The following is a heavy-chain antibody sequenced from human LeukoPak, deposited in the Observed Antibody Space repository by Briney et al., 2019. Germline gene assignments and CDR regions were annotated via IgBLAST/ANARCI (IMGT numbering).Heavy chain of an antibody. J-gene: IGHJ5*02. V-gene: IGHV1-69*13. CDR1: GGTFSSYA. D-gene: IGHD2-15*01. Sequence: SVKVSCKASGGTFSSYAISWVRQAPGQGLEWMGAIIPIFGTANYAQKFQGRVTITADESTSTVYMELSSLRSEDTAVYYCARAGGGYCSGGSCYALPLAWFDPWGQGTLVTVSS. CDR3: ARAGGGYCSGGSCYALPLAWFDP. CDR2: IIPIFGTA.